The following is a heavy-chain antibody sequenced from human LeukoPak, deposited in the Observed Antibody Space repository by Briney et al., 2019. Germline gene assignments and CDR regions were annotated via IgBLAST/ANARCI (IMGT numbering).Heavy chain of an antibody. CDR3: ARIFDS. J-gene: IGHJ4*02. CDR1: GGSVTTSDYY. CDR2: IFYTGKT. V-gene: IGHV4-39*07. Sequence: SETLSLTCTISGGSVTTSDYYWGWIRQPPGKGLEWIGDIFYTGKTNYNPSLRRRVTISLDTSRTLFSLKLTSVTAADTAVYYCARIFDSWGQGTLVTVSP.